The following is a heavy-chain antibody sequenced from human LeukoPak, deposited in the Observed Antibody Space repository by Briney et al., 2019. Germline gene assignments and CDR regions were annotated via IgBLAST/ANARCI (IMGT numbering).Heavy chain of an antibody. CDR2: ISYDGSNK. Sequence: PGRSLRLSCAASGVTFSSYGMHWVRQAPGKGLEWVAVISYDGSNKYYADSVKGRFTISRDNSKNTLYLQMNSLRAEDTAAYYCAKDLSPGYDDYVGYWGQGTLVTVSS. CDR3: AKDLSPGYDDYVGY. CDR1: GVTFSSYG. D-gene: IGHD5-12*01. J-gene: IGHJ4*02. V-gene: IGHV3-30*18.